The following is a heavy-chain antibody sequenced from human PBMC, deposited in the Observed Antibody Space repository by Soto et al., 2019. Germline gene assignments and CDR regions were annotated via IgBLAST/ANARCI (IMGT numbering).Heavy chain of an antibody. V-gene: IGHV3-33*01. D-gene: IGHD2-2*01. CDR2: IWYDGSNK. CDR1: GFTFSSYG. Sequence: QVQLVESGGGVVQPGRSLRLSCAASGFTFSSYGMHWVRQAPGKGLEWVAVIWYDGSNKYYADSVKGRFTISRDNSKNTLYLKMNGLRALDTALYYCARAPFITSQLRTYYYGMDVWGQGTTVTVSS. J-gene: IGHJ6*01. CDR3: ARAPFITSQLRTYYYGMDV.